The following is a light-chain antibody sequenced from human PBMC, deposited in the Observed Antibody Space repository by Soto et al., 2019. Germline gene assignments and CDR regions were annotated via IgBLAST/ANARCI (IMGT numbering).Light chain of an antibody. CDR1: QCISRW. Sequence: DTQMTQSPYTLSASVGDSVTITCRASQCISRWLAWYQQKPGKAPNLLIYNASSLESGVPSRFSGSGSGTDFPLTLRRLQPDDFATYYCQQYNTGWTFGQGTKVEIK. CDR2: NAS. CDR3: QQYNTGWT. V-gene: IGKV1-5*01. J-gene: IGKJ1*01.